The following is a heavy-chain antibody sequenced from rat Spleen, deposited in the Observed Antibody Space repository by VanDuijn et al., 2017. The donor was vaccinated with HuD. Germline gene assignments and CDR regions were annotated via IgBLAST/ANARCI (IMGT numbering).Heavy chain of an antibody. V-gene: IGHV5-19*01. CDR3: AKDGHVYYGWGVMDA. CDR2: ISPSGGST. CDR1: GFTFSNYG. D-gene: IGHD1-6*01. J-gene: IGHJ4*01. Sequence: EVQLVESGGGLVQPGRSLKLSCAASGFTFSNYGMHWIRQAPTKGLEWVASISPSGGSTYYRDSVKGRFTISRDNAKSTLYLQMNSLRSEDTSTYYCAKDGHVYYGWGVMDAWGQGASVTVSS.